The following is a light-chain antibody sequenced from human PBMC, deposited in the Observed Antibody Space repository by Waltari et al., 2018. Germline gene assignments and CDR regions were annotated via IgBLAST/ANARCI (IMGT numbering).Light chain of an antibody. CDR1: QTILYGSTNKDY. J-gene: IGKJ2*01. V-gene: IGKV4-1*01. CDR2: WAS. Sequence: DIVMTQSPDSLAVSLGEGATINCKSSQTILYGSTNKDYLAWYQQKPGQPPKLLISWASSREFGVPDRFSGSGSGTLFTLTISSLQAEDVAVYFCQQYYSVPYTFGQGTQLEI. CDR3: QQYYSVPYT.